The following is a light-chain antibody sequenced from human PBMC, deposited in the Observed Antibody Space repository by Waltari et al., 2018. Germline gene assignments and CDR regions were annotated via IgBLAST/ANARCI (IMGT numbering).Light chain of an antibody. CDR3: CSYAGSSTLL. CDR2: EGS. J-gene: IGLJ2*01. V-gene: IGLV2-23*01. Sequence: QSALTQPASVSGSPGHSITVSCPRTSRDVGSYNLVSWYQQHPGKAPKLMIYEGSKRPSGVSNRFSGSKSGNTASLTISGLQAEDEADYYCCSYAGSSTLLFGGGTKVTVL. CDR1: SRDVGSYNL.